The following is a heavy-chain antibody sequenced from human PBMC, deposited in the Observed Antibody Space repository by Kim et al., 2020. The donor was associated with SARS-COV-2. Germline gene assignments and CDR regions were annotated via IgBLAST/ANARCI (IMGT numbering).Heavy chain of an antibody. J-gene: IGHJ4*02. CDR3: TVDRRFQLT. Sequence: GGSLRLSCTASGFTFSSRAMSWVRQAPGKGLEWVSAIAGPGFRTYYAESVKGRFTISRDNSRNTVSLEMNSLTVDDTALYYCTVDRRFQLTWGQGTLVTV. CDR1: GFTFSSRA. V-gene: IGHV3-23*01. D-gene: IGHD3-9*01. CDR2: IAGPGFRT.